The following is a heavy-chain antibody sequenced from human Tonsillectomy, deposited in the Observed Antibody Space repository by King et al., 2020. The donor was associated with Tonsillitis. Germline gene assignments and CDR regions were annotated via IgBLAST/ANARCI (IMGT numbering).Heavy chain of an antibody. CDR3: VRDMNYRDRSTYYDVLDV. CDR1: DITFSEYW. Sequence: DVQLVESGGGLVQPGGSLRLSCAASDITFSEYWRSWIRQAPGEGLEWVANIKGDGSVQYYVDSVEGRFTIARDNADRSLLLRMNSLRAEDTASYYCVRDMNYRDRSTYYDVLDVWGPGTMVTVSS. D-gene: IGHD3-22*01. V-gene: IGHV3-7*01. J-gene: IGHJ3*01. CDR2: IKGDGSVQ.